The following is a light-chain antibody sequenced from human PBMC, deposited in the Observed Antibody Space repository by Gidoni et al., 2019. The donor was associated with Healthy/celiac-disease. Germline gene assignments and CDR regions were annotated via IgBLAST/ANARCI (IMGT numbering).Light chain of an antibody. J-gene: IGKJ1*01. V-gene: IGKV1-5*03. Sequence: DIQMTQSPTTLPASVGDRVTSTCRDSQSISSWLAWYQQKPGKAPRLLIYNASRFDSGLPSRFSGSGSATYLTLTISRVQHDDFASYYCQRYHSSPWTFGQGTKVEIK. CDR1: QSISSW. CDR2: NAS. CDR3: QRYHSSPWT.